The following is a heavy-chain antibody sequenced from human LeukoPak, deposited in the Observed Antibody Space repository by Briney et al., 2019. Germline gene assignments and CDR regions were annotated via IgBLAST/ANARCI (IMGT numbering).Heavy chain of an antibody. CDR1: GFAFGSEA. J-gene: IGHJ5*02. V-gene: IGHV3-23*01. CDR3: AIKRGFSQSWFDP. CDR2: ISPGGGTT. D-gene: IGHD3-22*01. Sequence: AGGSLRLSCAVSGFAFGSEAMSWVRKSPARGLEWVASISPGGGTTYYADYVKGRFTISRDNSKNSLFVQMNSLRAEDTAVYYCAIKRGFSQSWFDPWGQGTLVTVSS.